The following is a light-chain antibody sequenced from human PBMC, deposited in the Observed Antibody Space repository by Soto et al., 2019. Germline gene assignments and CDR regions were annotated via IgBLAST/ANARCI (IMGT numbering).Light chain of an antibody. CDR2: DVS. CDR1: GSNVGGFNF. V-gene: IGLV2-14*03. CDR3: SSYTTSSTYL. J-gene: IGLJ2*01. Sequence: QSALTQPASVSGSPGQSITISCTGSGSNVGGFNFISWFQHHPDKAPKLIIFDVSSRPSGVSDRFSGSKSGNTASLTISGLQAEDEADYYCSSYTTSSTYLFGGGTKLPVL.